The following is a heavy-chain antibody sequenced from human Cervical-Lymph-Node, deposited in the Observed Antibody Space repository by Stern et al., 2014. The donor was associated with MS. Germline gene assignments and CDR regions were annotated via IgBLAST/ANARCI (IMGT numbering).Heavy chain of an antibody. CDR1: GASISSYY. Sequence: VQLVESGPGLVKPSETLSLTCTVSGASISSYYWNWIRQPPGKGLEWIGYIYYTGSINYNPYLKGRVAISLETSKNQFSLILRSVSAADTAVYYCARKSLSMDHYFDSWGQGTLVTVSS. D-gene: IGHD2-2*03. CDR2: IYYTGSI. J-gene: IGHJ4*02. CDR3: ARKSLSMDHYFDS. V-gene: IGHV4-59*01.